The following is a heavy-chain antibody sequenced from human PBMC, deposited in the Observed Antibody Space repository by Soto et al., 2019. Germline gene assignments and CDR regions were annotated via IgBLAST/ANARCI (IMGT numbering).Heavy chain of an antibody. CDR2: INPTTGLT. D-gene: IGHD6-25*01. CDR3: ARALRHGYFYGMDI. J-gene: IGHJ6*02. V-gene: IGHV1-46*01. CDR1: GDAFSNNF. Sequence: ASVKVSCKASGDAFSNNFRHWVRQAPAQGLEWMGVINPTTGLTSNAQKFQGRITMTSDTSSSTAYMELSSLRSEDTAVYYCARALRHGYFYGMDIWGQ.